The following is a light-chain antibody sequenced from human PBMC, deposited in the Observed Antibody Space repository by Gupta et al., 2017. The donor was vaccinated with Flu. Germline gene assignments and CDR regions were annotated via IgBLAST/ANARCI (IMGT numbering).Light chain of an antibody. J-gene: IGKJ3*01. CDR2: DAS. CDR1: QSVSSY. CDR3: QQRSNGPPLKFT. V-gene: IGKV3-11*01. Sequence: STGTLSLSPGERATLSCRASQSVSSYLAWYQRKPGQAPRLLIYDASNRATGSPARFSGSGSGKDFTLTISSLEPEEFAVYYCQQRSNGPPLKFTFGHGTKVDIK.